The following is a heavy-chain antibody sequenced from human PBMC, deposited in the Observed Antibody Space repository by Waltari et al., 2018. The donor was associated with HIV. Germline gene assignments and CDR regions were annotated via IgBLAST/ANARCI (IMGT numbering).Heavy chain of an antibody. CDR3: GRGPGRSVDY. V-gene: IGHV7-4-1*02. Sequence: QVHLVQSGSELKKPGASVKVSCKASGYTFTNFAMNWVRQAHGQGLEWKGRINTTTGNPTYAQGFTGRFVFSLYTSVSTAYLQISSLTAEDTAVYYCGRGPGRSVDYWGQGTLVTVSS. CDR1: GYTFTNFA. CDR2: INTTTGNP. D-gene: IGHD3-10*01. J-gene: IGHJ4*02.